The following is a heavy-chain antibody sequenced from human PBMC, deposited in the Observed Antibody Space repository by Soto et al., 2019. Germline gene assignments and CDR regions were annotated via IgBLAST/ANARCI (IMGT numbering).Heavy chain of an antibody. J-gene: IGHJ4*02. V-gene: IGHV1-46*01. CDR2: INPSGGST. CDR1: GYTFTSYY. CDR3: ARIYSTAWYVFDY. D-gene: IGHD6-19*01. Sequence: GASVKVSCKASGYTFTSYYMHWVRQAPGQGLEWMGIINPSGGSTSYAQKFQGRVTISKDTSKNQVVLTMTHMDPVDTATYYCARIYSTAWYVFDYWGQGNLVTVSS.